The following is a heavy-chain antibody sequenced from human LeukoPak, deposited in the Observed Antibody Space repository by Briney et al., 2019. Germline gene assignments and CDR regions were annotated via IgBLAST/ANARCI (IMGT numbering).Heavy chain of an antibody. Sequence: PGGSLRLSCAASGFTFSNYAMSWVRQAPGKGLEWVSVISGSGGSTYYADSVKGRFTFSRDKTKNTLYLQMNSLRAEDTAVYYCAKEVGQMDVWGKGTTVTVSS. J-gene: IGHJ6*04. CDR3: AKEVGQMDV. V-gene: IGHV3-23*01. CDR1: GFTFSNYA. D-gene: IGHD1-26*01. CDR2: ISGSGGST.